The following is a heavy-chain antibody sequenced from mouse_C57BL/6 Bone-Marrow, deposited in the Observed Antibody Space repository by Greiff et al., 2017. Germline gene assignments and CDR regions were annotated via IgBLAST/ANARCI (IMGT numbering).Heavy chain of an antibody. J-gene: IGHJ4*01. Sequence: QVTLKESGPGILQPSQTLSLTCSFSGFSLSTFGMGVGWIRQPSGKGLEWLAHIWWDADKYSNLALKSRLTISKDTSKNQVFLKMANMDTADTATYYSARIGPRGYYAMDYWGQGTSVTVSS. CDR3: ARIGPRGYYAMDY. D-gene: IGHD3-3*01. CDR1: GFSLSTFGMG. V-gene: IGHV8-8*01. CDR2: IWWDADK.